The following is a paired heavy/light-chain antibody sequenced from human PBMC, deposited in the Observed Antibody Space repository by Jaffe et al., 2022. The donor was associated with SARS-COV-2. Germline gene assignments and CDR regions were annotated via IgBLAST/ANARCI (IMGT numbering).Light chain of an antibody. V-gene: IGLV3-25*03. Sequence: SYELTQPPSVSVSPGQTARITCSGDALPKRYAHWYQQKPGQAPVLVIHKDTERPSGIPERFSGSSSGTTVTLTISGVQAEDEADYYCQSADSSGSYWVFGGGTQLTVL. CDR3: QSADSSGSYWV. J-gene: IGLJ3*02. CDR1: ALPKRY. CDR2: KDT.
Heavy chain of an antibody. V-gene: IGHV7-4-1*02. J-gene: IGHJ4*02. CDR3: AREAGIAVTGRIY. D-gene: IGHD6-19*01. Sequence: QVQLVQSGSELKKPGASVKVSCKASGYTFSSYAMHWVRQAPGQGLEWMGWINTNTGHPMYAQGFTQRFVFSLDTSVSTAYLQISSLKAEDTAVYFCAREAGIAVTGRIYWGQGTLVTVSS. CDR2: INTNTGHP. CDR1: GYTFSSYA.